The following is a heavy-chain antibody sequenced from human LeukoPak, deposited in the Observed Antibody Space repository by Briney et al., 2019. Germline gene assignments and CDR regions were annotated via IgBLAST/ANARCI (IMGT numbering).Heavy chain of an antibody. CDR1: GGSFSGYY. CDR3: ARMASRWLVLDGMDV. V-gene: IGHV4-34*01. D-gene: IGHD6-19*01. CDR2: INHSGSA. Sequence: SETLSLTCTVYGGSFSGYYWSWIRQPPGKGLEWIGEINHSGSANYNPSLKSRVTISGDTSKNQFSLKLSSVTAADTAVYYCARMASRWLVLDGMDVWGQGTTVTVSS. J-gene: IGHJ6*02.